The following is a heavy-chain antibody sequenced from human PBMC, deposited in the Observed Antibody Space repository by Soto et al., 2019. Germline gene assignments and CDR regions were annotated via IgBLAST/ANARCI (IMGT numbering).Heavy chain of an antibody. D-gene: IGHD6-13*01. J-gene: IGHJ5*02. Sequence: SETLSLTCAVSGYSISSGYYWGWIRQPPGKGLEWIGSIYHSGSTYYNPSLKSRVTISVDTSKNQFSLRLSSVTAADTAVYYCARADIRIAAGWFDPWGQGTLVTVSS. CDR2: IYHSGST. V-gene: IGHV4-38-2*01. CDR3: ARADIRIAAGWFDP. CDR1: GYSISSGYY.